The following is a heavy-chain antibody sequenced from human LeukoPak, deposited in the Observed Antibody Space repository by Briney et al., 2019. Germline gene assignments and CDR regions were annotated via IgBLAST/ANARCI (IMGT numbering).Heavy chain of an antibody. CDR1: GYTFTSYG. J-gene: IGHJ6*02. Sequence: ASVKVSCKASGYTFTSYGISWVRQAPGQGLEWMGIINPSGGSTSYAQKFQGRVTMTRDTSTSTVYMELSSLRSEDTAVYYCARGAVLGRDYYYYYGMDVWGQGTTVTVSS. CDR3: ARGAVLGRDYYYYYGMDV. V-gene: IGHV1-46*01. CDR2: INPSGGST.